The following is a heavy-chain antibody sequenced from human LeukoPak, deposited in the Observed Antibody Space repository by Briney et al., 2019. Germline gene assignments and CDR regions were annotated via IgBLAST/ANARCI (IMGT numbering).Heavy chain of an antibody. D-gene: IGHD3-22*01. CDR2: IYSTGST. CDR1: GFTVSSNY. CDR3: ARDPASSGPGYFDY. V-gene: IGHV3-53*01. Sequence: GGSLRLSCAASGFTVSSNYMSWVRQAPGKGLEWVSAIYSTGSTYYADSVKGRFSISRDNSKNTLYLQMNSLRAEDTAVYYCARDPASSGPGYFDYWGQGILVTVSS. J-gene: IGHJ4*02.